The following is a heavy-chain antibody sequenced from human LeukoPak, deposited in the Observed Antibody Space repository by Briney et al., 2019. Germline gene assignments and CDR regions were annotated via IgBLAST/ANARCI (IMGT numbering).Heavy chain of an antibody. CDR1: GLTFSSYA. D-gene: IGHD6-13*01. Sequence: GGSLRLSCAASGLTFSSYAMSWVRQAPGKGLEWVSAISGSGGSTYYADFVKGRFTISRDNSKNTLYLQMNSLRAEDTAVYYCAKTRPLDSSSWSHGDYWGQGTLVTVSS. CDR2: ISGSGGST. J-gene: IGHJ4*02. V-gene: IGHV3-23*01. CDR3: AKTRPLDSSSWSHGDY.